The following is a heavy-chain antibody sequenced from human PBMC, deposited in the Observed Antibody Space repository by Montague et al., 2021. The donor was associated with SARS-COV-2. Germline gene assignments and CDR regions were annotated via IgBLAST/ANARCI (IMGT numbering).Heavy chain of an antibody. CDR2: IHHGGST. CDR3: ARLGNGVVPSPILGVGPYYSYYYMDV. Sequence: SETLSLTCAVHGGSLSTYSWNWIRQPPGKGLEWIGEIHHGGSTNYNPSLKNRVTISADTSKNQFSLKLTSVAAADTAVYYCARLGNGVVPSPILGVGPYYSYYYMDVWGKGTTVTVSS. J-gene: IGHJ6*03. D-gene: IGHD3-10*01. CDR1: GGSLSTYS. V-gene: IGHV4-34*01.